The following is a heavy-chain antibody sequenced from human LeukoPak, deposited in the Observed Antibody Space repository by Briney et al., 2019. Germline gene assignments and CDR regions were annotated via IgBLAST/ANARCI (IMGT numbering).Heavy chain of an antibody. Sequence: GGSLRLSCAASGFTFSSYGMHWVRQAPGKGLEWVAFIRYDGSNKYYADSVKGRFTISRDNSKNTLYLQMNSLRADDTAVYYCALDVPAAYQLWGQGTLVTVSS. D-gene: IGHD2-2*01. J-gene: IGHJ4*02. CDR3: ALDVPAAYQL. CDR1: GFTFSSYG. V-gene: IGHV3-30*02. CDR2: IRYDGSNK.